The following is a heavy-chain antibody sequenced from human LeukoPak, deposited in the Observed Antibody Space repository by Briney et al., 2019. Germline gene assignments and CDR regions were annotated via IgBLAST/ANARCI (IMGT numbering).Heavy chain of an antibody. J-gene: IGHJ4*02. CDR2: IYYSGST. CDR1: GGSISSYY. V-gene: IGHV4-59*01. CDR3: ARGDYYDSSGYPH. Sequence: SETLSLTCTVSGGSISSYYWSWIRQPPGKGLERIGYIYYSGSTNYNPSLKSRVTISVDTSKNQFSLKLSSVTAADTAVYYCARGDYYDSSGYPHWGQGTLVTVSS. D-gene: IGHD3-22*01.